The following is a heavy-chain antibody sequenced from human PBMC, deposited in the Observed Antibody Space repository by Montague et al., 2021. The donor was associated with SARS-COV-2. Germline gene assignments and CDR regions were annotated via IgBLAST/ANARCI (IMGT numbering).Heavy chain of an antibody. Sequence: SLRLSFAASGFTFSGSPMSWVRQAPGKGLEWVSVIHSGGRSSYYGKSVEGRFTVSRDNSKNTVYLQMNNLRAEDTAVYYCAKVGDPMAGYSLVNLDNWGQGTLVIVSS. CDR3: AKVGDPMAGYSLVNLDN. D-gene: IGHD3-9*01. CDR1: GFTFSGSP. J-gene: IGHJ4*02. V-gene: IGHV3-23*03. CDR2: IHSGGRSS.